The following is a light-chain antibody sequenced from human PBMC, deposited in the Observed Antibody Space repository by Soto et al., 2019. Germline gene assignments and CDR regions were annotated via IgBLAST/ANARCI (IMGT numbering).Light chain of an antibody. CDR1: QSVSSN. V-gene: IGKV3-20*01. J-gene: IGKJ5*01. CDR3: QQYGSSPIT. Sequence: EILMTQYPATLSVSPGERATLSCRASQSVSSNLAWYQQKPGQAPRPRIYGASTRATGIPDRFSGSGSGTDFTLTISRLEPEDFAVYYCQQYGSSPITFGQGTRLEIK. CDR2: GAS.